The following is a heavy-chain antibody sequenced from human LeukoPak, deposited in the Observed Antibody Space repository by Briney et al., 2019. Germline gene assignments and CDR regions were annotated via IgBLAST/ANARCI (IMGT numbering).Heavy chain of an antibody. CDR3: AREAGSSWYEIDY. Sequence: SETLSLTCTVSGYSISSGYYWGWIRQPPGKGLEWIGSIYHSGSTYYNPSLKSRVTISVDTSKNQFSLKLSSVTAADTAVYYCAREAGSSWYEIDYWGQGTLVTVSS. D-gene: IGHD6-13*01. CDR2: IYHSGST. CDR1: GYSISSGYY. V-gene: IGHV4-38-2*02. J-gene: IGHJ4*02.